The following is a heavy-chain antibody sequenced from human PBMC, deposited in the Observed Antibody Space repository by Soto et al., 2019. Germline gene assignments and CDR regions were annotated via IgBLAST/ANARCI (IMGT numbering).Heavy chain of an antibody. D-gene: IGHD1-26*01. CDR1: GYSFTGYY. CDR2: INPNSGGT. J-gene: IGHJ5*02. V-gene: IGHV1-2*02. CDR3: TATTRWSS. Sequence: VQLVQSGAEVKKPGASVKVSCKASGYSFTGYYMHWVRQAPGQGLEWMGWINPNSGGTDFAQKFQGRVTMTRDTSISTAYMELSGLSSDDTAVYYCTATTRWSSWGQGTLVIVSS.